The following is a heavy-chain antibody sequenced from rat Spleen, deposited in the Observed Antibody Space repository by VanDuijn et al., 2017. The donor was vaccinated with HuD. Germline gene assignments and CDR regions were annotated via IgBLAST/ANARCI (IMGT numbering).Heavy chain of an antibody. CDR2: INSAGTT. V-gene: IGHV3-3*01. CDR1: GHYITSSYR. CDR3: ARSDGVHYFLPFAD. J-gene: IGHJ3*01. Sequence: EVQLQESGPGLVKPSQSLSLTCSVTGHYITSSYRWNWIRKFPGNKLEWMGYINSAGTTIYSPSLKSRIPITRDTSRNQFFLQVNSVTTEDTATYYCARSDGVHYFLPFADWGQGSLVTVSS. D-gene: IGHD1-12*02.